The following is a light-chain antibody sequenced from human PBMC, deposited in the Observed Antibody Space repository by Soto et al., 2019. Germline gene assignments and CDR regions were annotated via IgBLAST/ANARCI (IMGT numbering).Light chain of an antibody. CDR1: QSVSNN. V-gene: IGKV3-15*01. Sequence: EIVLTQSPATLSVSPGARATLSCRASQSVSNNLAWYQQKPGQDTRLLIYGASTRDTGLPDRVSGRGSGTEVTLTISSLQSEDFAVYYCQQYNNWPGTFGQGTKVDIK. CDR2: GAS. CDR3: QQYNNWPGT. J-gene: IGKJ1*01.